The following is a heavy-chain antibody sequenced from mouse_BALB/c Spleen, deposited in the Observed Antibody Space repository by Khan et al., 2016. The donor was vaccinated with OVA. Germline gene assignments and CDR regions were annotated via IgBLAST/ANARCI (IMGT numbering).Heavy chain of an antibody. CDR1: GYTFTSYW. J-gene: IGHJ4*01. CDR2: IGPGSGSA. CDR3: ARSNYDGRRRYAMDY. D-gene: IGHD1-1*01. Sequence: DLVKPGASVKLSCKASGYTFTSYWINWIKQTPGQGLEWIGQIGPGSGSAYYNEMFKAKATLTIDTSSSTAYIQLNSLSSEDSAVYFCARSNYDGRRRYAMDYWGQGTSVTVSS. V-gene: IGHV1S41*01.